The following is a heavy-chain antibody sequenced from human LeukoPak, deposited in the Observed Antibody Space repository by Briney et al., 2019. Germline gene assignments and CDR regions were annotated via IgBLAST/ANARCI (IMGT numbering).Heavy chain of an antibody. J-gene: IGHJ4*02. CDR3: AKDPGTYCGGDCYVDY. CDR2: ISGTGGST. V-gene: IGHV3-23*01. Sequence: GGSLRLSCEASGFTFSSYAMSWVRQAPGKGLEWVSGISGTGGSTYYADSVKGRFTISRDNSKNTLSLQMNSLRAEDTAVYYCAKDPGTYCGGDCYVDYWGQGTLVTVSS. D-gene: IGHD2-21*02. CDR1: GFTFSSYA.